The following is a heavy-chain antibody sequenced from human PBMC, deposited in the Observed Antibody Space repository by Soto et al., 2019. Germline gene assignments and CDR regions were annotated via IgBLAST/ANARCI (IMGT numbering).Heavy chain of an antibody. CDR2: IYFNGHT. V-gene: IGHV4-30-4*01. Sequence: PSETLSLTCTVSGGSISSGDYYWSWIRQPPGKGLEWIGYIYFNGHTYYNPSLKSRVKISVDTSKNQFSLNLSSVTAADTAVYYWARAGEALLFGPRRAFDIWGQGTMVTVSS. CDR3: ARAGEALLFGPRRAFDI. CDR1: GGSISSGDYY. J-gene: IGHJ3*02. D-gene: IGHD3-10*01.